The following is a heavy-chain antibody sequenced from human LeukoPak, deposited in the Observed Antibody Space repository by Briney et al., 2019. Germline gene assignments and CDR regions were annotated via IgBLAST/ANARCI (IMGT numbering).Heavy chain of an antibody. V-gene: IGHV3-7*03. J-gene: IGHJ4*02. CDR2: IKQDGSEK. Sequence: GGSLRLSCAASGFTFSSFWMSWVRQAPGKGLEWVTNIKQDGSEKHYVDSVKGRFTISRDNAKNSLYLQMNSLRAEDTALYYCAKDTDGAAAGTTWGHWGQGTLVTVSS. CDR3: AKDTDGAAAGTTWGH. D-gene: IGHD6-13*01. CDR1: GFTFSSFW.